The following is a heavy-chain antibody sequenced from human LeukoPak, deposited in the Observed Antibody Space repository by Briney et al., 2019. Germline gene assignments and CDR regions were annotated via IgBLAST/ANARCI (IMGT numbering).Heavy chain of an antibody. CDR2: ISYDGSNK. Sequence: GGSLRLSCAASGFTFSSYGMHWVRQAPGKGLEWVAVISYDGSNKYYADSVRGRFTISRDNSKNTLYLQMNSLRAEDTAVYYCVGWLVQDPDYWGQGTLVTVSS. CDR1: GFTFSSYG. J-gene: IGHJ4*02. CDR3: VGWLVQDPDY. V-gene: IGHV3-30*03. D-gene: IGHD6-19*01.